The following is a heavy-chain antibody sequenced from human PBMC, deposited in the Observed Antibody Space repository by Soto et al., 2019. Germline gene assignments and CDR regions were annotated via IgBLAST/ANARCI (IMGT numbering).Heavy chain of an antibody. CDR2: IYYSGST. Sequence: SETLSLTCTVSGGSISSYYWSWIRQPPGKGLEWIGYIYYSGSTNYNPSLKSRVTISVDTSKNQFSLKLSSVTAADTAVYYCASSFDYGGNFGFGDFDYWGQGTLVTVSS. CDR1: GGSISSYY. CDR3: ASSFDYGGNFGFGDFDY. V-gene: IGHV4-59*01. J-gene: IGHJ4*02. D-gene: IGHD4-17*01.